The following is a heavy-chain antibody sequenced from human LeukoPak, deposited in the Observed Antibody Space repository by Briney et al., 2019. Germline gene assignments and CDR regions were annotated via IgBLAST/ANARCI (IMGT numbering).Heavy chain of an antibody. V-gene: IGHV4-34*01. D-gene: IGHD5-12*01. J-gene: IGHJ5*02. Sequence: PSETLSLTCPGYGGSFTEYYWSWIRQTPGKGLEWIGEVNHSGTTNYNPSLKSRVTISVDTSKNHFSLKVTSVTAADTALDYCARAYNGYDYPWGQGTLVTVSS. CDR1: GGSFTEYY. CDR3: ARAYNGYDYP. CDR2: VNHSGTT.